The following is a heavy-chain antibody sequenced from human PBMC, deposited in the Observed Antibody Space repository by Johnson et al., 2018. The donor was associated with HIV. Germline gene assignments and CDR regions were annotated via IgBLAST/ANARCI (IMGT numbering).Heavy chain of an antibody. CDR2: ISWNRGSI. D-gene: IGHD4-17*01. J-gene: IGHJ3*02. V-gene: IGHV3-9*01. CDR3: ARDKYGVPSGTYDI. CDR1: GFTFDEYA. Sequence: QLVESGGGSVQPGRSVRLSCAASGFTFDEYAMHWVRQAPGKGLEWVSGISWNRGSIGYADSVKGRFTISRDNAKNSLYLQMNSLRVEDTALYYCARDKYGVPSGTYDIWGQGTMVTVSS.